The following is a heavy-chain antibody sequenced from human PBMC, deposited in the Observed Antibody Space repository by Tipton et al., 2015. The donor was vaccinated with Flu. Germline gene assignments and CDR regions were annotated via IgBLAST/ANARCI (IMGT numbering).Heavy chain of an antibody. CDR1: GGSISSSSYY. D-gene: IGHD2-2*01. Sequence: TLSLTCTVSGGSISSSSYYWGWIRQPPGKGLEWIGSIYYSGSTYYNPSLKSRVTISVDTSKNQFSLKLSSVTAADTAVYYCARLVVVPAVTYYYYYYMDVWGKGTTVTVSS. V-gene: IGHV4-39*07. CDR2: IYYSGST. CDR3: ARLVVVPAVTYYYYYYMDV. J-gene: IGHJ6*03.